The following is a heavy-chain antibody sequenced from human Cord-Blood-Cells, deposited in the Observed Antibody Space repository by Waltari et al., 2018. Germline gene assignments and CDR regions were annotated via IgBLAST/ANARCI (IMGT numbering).Heavy chain of an antibody. CDR2: IYSGGST. Sequence: EAQPLKSGGVLVPPGGSLRPSCAASGFPVSSNYMSGVRQAPGKGLEWVSVIYSGGSTYYADSVKGRFTISRDNSKNTLYLQMNSLRAEDTAVYYCARAPYSSSFAFDIWGQGTMVTVSS. D-gene: IGHD6-6*01. J-gene: IGHJ3*02. V-gene: IGHV3-53*01. CDR3: ARAPYSSSFAFDI. CDR1: GFPVSSNY.